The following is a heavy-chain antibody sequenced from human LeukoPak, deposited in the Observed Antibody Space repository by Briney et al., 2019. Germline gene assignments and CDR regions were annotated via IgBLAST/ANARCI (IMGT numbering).Heavy chain of an antibody. J-gene: IGHJ5*02. CDR2: IYYSGST. Sequence: SETLSLTCTVSGGSISSYYWSWIRQPPGKGLEWIGYIYYSGSTNYNPSFKSRVTISVDTSKNQFSLKLSSVTAADTAVYYCARVVGDFWSGYYGEVLGCWFDPWGQGTLVTVSS. CDR3: ARVVGDFWSGYYGEVLGCWFDP. CDR1: GGSISSYY. D-gene: IGHD3-3*01. V-gene: IGHV4-59*01.